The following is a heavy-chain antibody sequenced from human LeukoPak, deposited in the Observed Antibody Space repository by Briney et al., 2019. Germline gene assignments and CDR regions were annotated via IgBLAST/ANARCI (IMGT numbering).Heavy chain of an antibody. D-gene: IGHD3-22*01. V-gene: IGHV5-51*01. CDR1: GYSFTTYW. Sequence: GESLKISSKASGYSFTTYWIAWVRQMPGKGLECMGVIYPGDSDTRYSPSFQGQVTISADKSISTAYLQWNSLKASDTAMYYCARLTYYDNSGYLWGQGTLVTVSS. CDR3: ARLTYYDNSGYL. CDR2: IYPGDSDT. J-gene: IGHJ4*02.